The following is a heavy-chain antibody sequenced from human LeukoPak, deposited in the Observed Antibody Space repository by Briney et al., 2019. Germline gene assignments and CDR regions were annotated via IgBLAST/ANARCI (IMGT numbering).Heavy chain of an antibody. Sequence: GSLRLSCAASGFTFNYAWMSWVRQVPGKGLEWVGQTVSEIDGGTTDYAAPVKGRFTISRDDSKSTLYLQMNSLKIEDTAVYYCTTDEDWNYARKDVWGQGATVIVSS. CDR1: GFTFNYAW. CDR2: TVSEIDGGTT. D-gene: IGHD1-7*01. V-gene: IGHV3-15*04. J-gene: IGHJ6*02. CDR3: TTDEDWNYARKDV.